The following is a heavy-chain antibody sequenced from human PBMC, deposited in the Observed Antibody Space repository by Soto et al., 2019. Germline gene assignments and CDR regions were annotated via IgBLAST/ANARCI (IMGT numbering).Heavy chain of an antibody. V-gene: IGHV4-31*03. CDR1: GGSISSGGYY. Sequence: PSETLSLTCTVSGGSISSGGYYWSWIRQHPGKGLEWIGYIYYSGSTYYNPSLKSRVTISVDTSKNQFSLKLSSVTAADTAVYYCARSPCSGGSCFNYYYYYMDVWGKGTTVTVSS. CDR2: IYYSGST. J-gene: IGHJ6*03. CDR3: ARSPCSGGSCFNYYYYYMDV. D-gene: IGHD2-15*01.